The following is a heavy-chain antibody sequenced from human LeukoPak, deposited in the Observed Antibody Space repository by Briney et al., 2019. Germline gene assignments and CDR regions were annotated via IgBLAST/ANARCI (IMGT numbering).Heavy chain of an antibody. Sequence: GGSLRLSCAASGFTFSSYAMSWVRQAPGKGLEWVSAISGSGGSTYYADSVKGRFTISRDNSKNTLYLQMDSLRAEDTAVYYCAKDLSSSGWYYYYYMDVWGKGTTVTVSS. V-gene: IGHV3-23*01. D-gene: IGHD6-19*01. J-gene: IGHJ6*03. CDR2: ISGSGGST. CDR1: GFTFSSYA. CDR3: AKDLSSSGWYYYYYMDV.